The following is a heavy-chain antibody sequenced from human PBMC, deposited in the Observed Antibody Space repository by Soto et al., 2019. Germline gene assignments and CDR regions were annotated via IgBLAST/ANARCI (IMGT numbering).Heavy chain of an antibody. Sequence: LRLSCAASGFTVSSNYMSWVRQAPGKGLEWVSVIYSDGSTYYADSVKDRFTVSRDNSKNTLYLQMNSLRAEDTAVYYCARDLLSGWLGFDYWGQGTLVTVSS. J-gene: IGHJ4*02. D-gene: IGHD6-19*01. CDR3: ARDLLSGWLGFDY. CDR2: IYSDGST. CDR1: GFTVSSNY. V-gene: IGHV3-66*01.